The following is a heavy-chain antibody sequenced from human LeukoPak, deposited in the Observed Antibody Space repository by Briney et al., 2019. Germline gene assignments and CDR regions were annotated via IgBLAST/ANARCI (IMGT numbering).Heavy chain of an antibody. V-gene: IGHV3-30*02. CDR1: GFTFSSFG. J-gene: IGHJ4*02. CDR3: AKDRTMAADGTYFDY. Sequence: PGGSLRLSCAASGFTFSSFGMHWVRQAPGKGLEWISFTRYDGSNKYYTDSVKGRFTISRDNSQNTLYLQMNSLRTEDTALYFCAKDRTMAADGTYFDYWGQGTLVTVSS. CDR2: TRYDGSNK. D-gene: IGHD6-13*01.